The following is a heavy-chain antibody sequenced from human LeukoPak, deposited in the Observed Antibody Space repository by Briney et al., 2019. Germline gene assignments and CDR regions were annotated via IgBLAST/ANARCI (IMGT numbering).Heavy chain of an antibody. CDR1: GGSISSYY. D-gene: IGHD2-21*02. J-gene: IGHJ4*02. CDR2: IYYSGST. CDR3: ARGPLSVTEYYFDY. Sequence: SETLSLTYTVAGGSISSYYWSWIRQPPGKGLEWIGYIYYSGSTNYNPSLKSRVTISVDTSKNQFSLKLSSVTAADTAVYYCARGPLSVTEYYFDYWGQGTLVTVSS. V-gene: IGHV4-59*01.